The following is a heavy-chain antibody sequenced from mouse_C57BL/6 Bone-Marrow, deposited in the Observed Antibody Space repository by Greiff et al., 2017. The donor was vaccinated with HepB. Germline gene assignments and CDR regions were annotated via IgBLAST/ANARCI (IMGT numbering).Heavy chain of an antibody. J-gene: IGHJ3*01. CDR3: ARGNYGYKFAY. Sequence: EVQLKESGPVLVKPGASVKMSCKASGYTFTDYYMNWVKQSHGKSLEWIGVINPYNGGTSYNQKFKGKATLTVDKSSSTAYMELNSLTSEDSAVYYCARGNYGYKFAYWGQGTLVTVSA. D-gene: IGHD2-2*01. CDR1: GYTFTDYY. CDR2: INPYNGGT. V-gene: IGHV1-19*01.